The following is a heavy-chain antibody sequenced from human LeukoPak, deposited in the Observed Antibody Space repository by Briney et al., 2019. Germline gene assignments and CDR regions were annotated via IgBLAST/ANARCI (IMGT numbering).Heavy chain of an antibody. CDR2: IKSKTDGGTT. CDR3: TGVRYYFDY. J-gene: IGHJ4*02. CDR1: GFTSSGDW. Sequence: GGSLRLSCAVSGFTSSGDWMHWVRQAPGKGLGWVGRIKSKTDGGTTDYAAPVKGRFTISRDDSKNTLYLQMNSLKTEDTAVYYCTGVRYYFDYWGQGTLVTVSS. D-gene: IGHD2-8*01. V-gene: IGHV3-15*01.